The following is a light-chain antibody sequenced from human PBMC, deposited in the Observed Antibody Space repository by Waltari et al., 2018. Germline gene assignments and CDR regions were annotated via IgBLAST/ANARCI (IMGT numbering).Light chain of an antibody. Sequence: QSVLTQLPSASGTPGQGVTISCSGSSSNIGDNYVYWYQQFPGTSPKLLIHRNTQRPSGVPDRFAGSKSGTSAFLVISGLRSEDEADYHCATWDDSLSGWVFGGGTKVTVL. CDR1: SSNIGDNY. V-gene: IGLV1-47*01. CDR2: RNT. J-gene: IGLJ3*02. CDR3: ATWDDSLSGWV.